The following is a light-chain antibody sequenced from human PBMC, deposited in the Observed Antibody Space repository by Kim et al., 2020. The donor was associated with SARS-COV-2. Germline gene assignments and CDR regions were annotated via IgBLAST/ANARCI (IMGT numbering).Light chain of an antibody. CDR2: QDN. V-gene: IGLV3-1*01. CDR3: QAWGTRPACV. CDR1: KLGDKY. Sequence: SYELTQPPLESVSPGQTASISCLGDKLGDKYVCWYQQKAGQSPVLVIYQDNKRPAGIPERFSGSNSGNTATLTITEPQPVDEAYYYCQAWGTRPACVFGGGAQLTVL. J-gene: IGLJ3*02.